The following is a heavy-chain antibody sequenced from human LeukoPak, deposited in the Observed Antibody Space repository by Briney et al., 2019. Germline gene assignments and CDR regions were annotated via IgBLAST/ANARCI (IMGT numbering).Heavy chain of an antibody. V-gene: IGHV3-48*04. J-gene: IGHJ4*02. Sequence: GGSLRLSCAASGFTFSSYSMNWVRQAPGKGLEWVSYISSSSSTIYYADSVKGRFTVSRDNAKNSLSLELNSLRVDDTAIYYRARVGSTAEAGTPDYWGQGTLVTVSS. CDR3: ARVGSTAEAGTPDY. D-gene: IGHD6-13*01. CDR2: ISSSSSTI. CDR1: GFTFSSYS.